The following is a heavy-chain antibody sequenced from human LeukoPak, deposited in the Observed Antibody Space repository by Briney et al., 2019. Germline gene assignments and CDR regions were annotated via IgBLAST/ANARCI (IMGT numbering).Heavy chain of an antibody. J-gene: IGHJ3*02. D-gene: IGHD3-22*01. CDR2: IGSSSNTI. V-gene: IGHV3-48*01. CDR1: GFTFSSYT. CDR3: ARDQHRRHYDSQARDTFDI. Sequence: GGSLRLSCAASGFTFSSYTMNWVRQAPGKGLDGVSYIGSSSNTIYYADSVKGRFTISRDNAQNSLYLQMYSLRAEDTAVYYCARDQHRRHYDSQARDTFDIWGQGTMVTVSS.